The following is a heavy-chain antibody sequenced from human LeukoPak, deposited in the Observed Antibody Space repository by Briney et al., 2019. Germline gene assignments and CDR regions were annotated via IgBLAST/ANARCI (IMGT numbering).Heavy chain of an antibody. CDR2: INSDGTGT. CDR1: GFTFSSYW. D-gene: IGHD6-6*01. Sequence: GSLRLSCAASGFTFSSYWMHWVRQAPGKGLVWVSRINSDGTGTRYADSVRGRFTISRDNAKNTLYLQMNSLRAEDTAVYYCARAEEYSAVFGYWGQGTLVTVSS. J-gene: IGHJ4*02. V-gene: IGHV3-74*01. CDR3: ARAEEYSAVFGY.